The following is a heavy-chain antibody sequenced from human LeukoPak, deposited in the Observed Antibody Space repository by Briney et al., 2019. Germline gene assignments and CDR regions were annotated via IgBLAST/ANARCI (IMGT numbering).Heavy chain of an antibody. D-gene: IGHD1-26*01. CDR3: AKDRTVGASYWYFDL. CDR1: GLTFRNYA. Sequence: GGSLRLSCVASGLTFRNYAMNWVRQAPGKGLECISTISDDSSFTYYADSVKGRSAISRDNSKNTLYLHMNTLRAEDTAIYYCAKDRTVGASYWYFDLWGRGTLVTVSS. J-gene: IGHJ2*01. CDR2: ISDDSSFT. V-gene: IGHV3-23*01.